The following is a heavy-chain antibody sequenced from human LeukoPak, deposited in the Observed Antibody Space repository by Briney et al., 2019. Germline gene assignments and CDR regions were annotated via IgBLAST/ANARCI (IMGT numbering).Heavy chain of an antibody. CDR3: ARGEYYYDSSGYYYNWFDP. V-gene: IGHV3-48*04. J-gene: IGHJ5*02. CDR2: ISSSSSTI. D-gene: IGHD3-22*01. CDR1: GFTFSSYS. Sequence: GGSLRLSCAASGFTFSSYSMNWVRQAPGKGLEWVSYISSSSSTIYYADSVKGRFTISRDNAKNSLYLQMNSLRAEDTAVYYCARGEYYYDSSGYYYNWFDPWGREPWSPSPQ.